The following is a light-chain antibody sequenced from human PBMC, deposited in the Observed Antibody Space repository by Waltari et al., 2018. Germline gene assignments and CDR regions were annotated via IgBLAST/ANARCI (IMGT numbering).Light chain of an antibody. J-gene: IGLJ2*01. CDR3: CSYASGDTIL. CDR1: SSAVGSYTL. Sequence: QSALTQPASVSGSPGQSITIPCTGPSSAVGSYTLVSWFQHHPGKAPQLMIYEGSKRPSGVSNRFSGSKSGNTASLTISGLQAEDEADYYCCSYASGDTILFGGGTKLTVL. V-gene: IGLV2-23*01. CDR2: EGS.